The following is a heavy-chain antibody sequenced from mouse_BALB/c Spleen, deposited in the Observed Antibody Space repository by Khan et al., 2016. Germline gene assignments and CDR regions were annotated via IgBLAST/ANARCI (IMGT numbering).Heavy chain of an antibody. V-gene: IGHV14-3*02. Sequence: VQLKESGAELVKPGASVKLSCTASGFNIKDTYMHWVKQRPEQGLEWIGRIDPANDNTKYDPKFQGKATITADTSSNTAYLQLSSLTSEDTAVYYCASTSNGYYGALAYWGQGTSVPVSS. CDR3: ASTSNGYYGALAY. CDR1: GFNIKDTY. J-gene: IGHJ4*01. D-gene: IGHD2-3*01. CDR2: IDPANDNT.